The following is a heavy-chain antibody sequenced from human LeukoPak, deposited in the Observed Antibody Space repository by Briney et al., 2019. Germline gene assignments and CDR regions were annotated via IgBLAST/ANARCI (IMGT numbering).Heavy chain of an antibody. CDR2: INHSGST. Sequence: SETLSLTCAVYGGSFSGYYWSWIRQPPGKGLEWIGEINHSGSTNNNPSLKSRVTISVDTSKNQFSLKLSSVTAADTAVYYCARGPTGYCSGGSCYSIPEIFDYWGQGTLVTVSS. D-gene: IGHD2-15*01. CDR3: ARGPTGYCSGGSCYSIPEIFDY. CDR1: GGSFSGYY. V-gene: IGHV4-34*01. J-gene: IGHJ4*02.